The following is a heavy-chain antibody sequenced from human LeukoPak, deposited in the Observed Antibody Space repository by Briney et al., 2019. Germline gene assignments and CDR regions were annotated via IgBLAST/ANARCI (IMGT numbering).Heavy chain of an antibody. CDR2: ISSSSSYI. V-gene: IGHV3-21*04. Sequence: GGSLRLSCAASGFIFSSYSMNWVRQAPGKGLEWVSSISSSSSYIYYADSVKGRFTISRDNGKNSLYLQMNSLRAEDTAVYYCARDRTGTNDAFDIWGQGTMVTVSS. CDR1: GFIFSSYS. D-gene: IGHD1-7*01. CDR3: ARDRTGTNDAFDI. J-gene: IGHJ3*02.